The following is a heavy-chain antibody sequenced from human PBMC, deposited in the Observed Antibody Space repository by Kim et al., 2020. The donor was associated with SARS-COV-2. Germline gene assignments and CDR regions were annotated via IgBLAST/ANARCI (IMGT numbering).Heavy chain of an antibody. J-gene: IGHJ4*02. CDR2: GST. CDR3: AEDRGQQLG. D-gene: IGHD6-13*01. Sequence: GSTYCAGSVKGRFTISRDNAKNTLYLQRNSLRAEDTAVYYCAEDRGQQLGGGQGTLVIVSS. V-gene: IGHV3-23*01.